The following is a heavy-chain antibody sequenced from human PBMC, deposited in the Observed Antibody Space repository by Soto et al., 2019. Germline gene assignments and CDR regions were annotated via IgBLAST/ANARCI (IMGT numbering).Heavy chain of an antibody. D-gene: IGHD6-13*01. CDR1: GFTFSSYA. CDR2: ISSDGSNK. CDR3: AKDAAAAGTFDY. V-gene: IGHV3-30*18. J-gene: IGHJ4*02. Sequence: QVQLVESGGGVVQPGRSLRLACAPSGFTFSSYAMQWVHQAPGKGLEWVGVISSDGSNKYYADSVKGRFTISRDNSKNMLYLQMNSLRAEDTAVYYCAKDAAAAGTFDYWGQGTLVTVSS.